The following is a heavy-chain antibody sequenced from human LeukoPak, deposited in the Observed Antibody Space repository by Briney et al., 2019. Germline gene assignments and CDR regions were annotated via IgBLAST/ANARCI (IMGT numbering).Heavy chain of an antibody. CDR1: GYMFTGYY. J-gene: IGHJ4*02. CDR3: ARGYCSGDCFTLFDY. D-gene: IGHD2-21*02. CDR2: INPNSGGT. V-gene: IGHV1-2*02. Sequence: GDSVKVSCKASGYMFTGYYMHWVRHPPGQGLEWMGWINPNSGGTNYAQKFQGRVTMTRDTSISTAYMELSSLRSDDTAVYYCARGYCSGDCFTLFDYWGQGTLVTVSS.